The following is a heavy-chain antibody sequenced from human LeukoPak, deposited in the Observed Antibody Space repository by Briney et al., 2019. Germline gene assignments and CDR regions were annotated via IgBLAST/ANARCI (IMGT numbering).Heavy chain of an antibody. CDR3: ARGSDILTGYLFRFDY. CDR1: GFTFSSYS. V-gene: IGHV3-21*01. J-gene: IGHJ4*02. D-gene: IGHD3-9*01. CDR2: ISSSSSYI. Sequence: PGGSLRLSCAASGFTFSSYSMNWVRQAPGKGLEWVSSISSSSSYIYYADSVKGRFTISRDNAKNSLSLQMNSLRAEDTAVYYCARGSDILTGYLFRFDYWGQGTLVTVPS.